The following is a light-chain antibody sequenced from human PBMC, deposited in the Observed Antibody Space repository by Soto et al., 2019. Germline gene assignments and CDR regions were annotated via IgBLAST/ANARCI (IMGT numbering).Light chain of an antibody. V-gene: IGKV1-5*01. CDR2: DAS. J-gene: IGKJ1*01. CDR3: QQYNSYRWT. Sequence: DIKMTQSPSTLAASVGDRVTITCRASQSISSWVAWYQQKPGKAPKLLIYDASSLKSGVPFRFSGSGSGTEFTLTISSLQPDDFATYYCQQYNSYRWTFGQGTKVDIK. CDR1: QSISSW.